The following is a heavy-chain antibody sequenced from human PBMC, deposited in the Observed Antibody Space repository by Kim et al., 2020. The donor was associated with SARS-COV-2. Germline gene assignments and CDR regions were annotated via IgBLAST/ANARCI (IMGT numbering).Heavy chain of an antibody. CDR2: IYHSGST. CDR3: ARVNDPLANYYYYYGMDV. V-gene: IGHV4-4*02. Sequence: SETLSLTCAVSGGSISSSNWWSWVRQPPGKGLEWIGEIYHSGSTNYNPSLKSRVTISVDKSKNQFSLKLSSVTAADTAVYYCARVNDPLANYYYYYGMDVWGQGTTVTVSS. CDR1: GGSISSSNW. J-gene: IGHJ6*02.